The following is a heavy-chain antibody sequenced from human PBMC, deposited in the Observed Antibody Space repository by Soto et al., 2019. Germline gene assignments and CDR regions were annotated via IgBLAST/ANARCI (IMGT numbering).Heavy chain of an antibody. CDR1: GYTFTSYG. Sequence: GASVKVSCKASGYTFTSYGISWVRQAPGQGLEWMGWINPYSGNTNYAQKFQGRVTMTRDTSISTAYMELSSLRSDDTAVYYCARDKIAIFGVVHGPRPLDGMDVWGQGTTVTVSS. V-gene: IGHV1-18*01. J-gene: IGHJ6*02. D-gene: IGHD3-3*01. CDR3: ARDKIAIFGVVHGPRPLDGMDV. CDR2: INPYSGNT.